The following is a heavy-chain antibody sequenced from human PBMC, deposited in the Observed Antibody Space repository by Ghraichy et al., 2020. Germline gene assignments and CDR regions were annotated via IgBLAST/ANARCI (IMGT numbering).Heavy chain of an antibody. CDR1: GFRFRSYG. Sequence: GESLRLSCAASGFRFRSYGMHWVRQAPGKGLKWVAVILFDGSNEYYADSVKGRFTISRDNSKNTLYLQMNSLRADDTAVYYCARDPGIEAVGIVEYSQHWGQGTLVTVSS. CDR3: ARDPGIEAVGIVEYSQH. D-gene: IGHD6-13*01. J-gene: IGHJ1*01. CDR2: ILFDGSNE. V-gene: IGHV3-33*01.